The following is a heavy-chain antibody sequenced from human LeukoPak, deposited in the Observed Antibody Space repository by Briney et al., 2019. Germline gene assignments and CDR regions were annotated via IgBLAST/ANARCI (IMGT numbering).Heavy chain of an antibody. CDR1: GFTFSSYE. J-gene: IGHJ5*02. CDR3: ARSFDP. V-gene: IGHV3-48*03. Sequence: GGSLRLSCAASGFTFSSYEMNWVRQAPGKGLEGVSYISSRGSKIYYADSVKGRFTISRDNAKNSLYLQMHSLRAEHTAVYYCARSFDPWGQGTLVTVSS. CDR2: ISSRGSKI.